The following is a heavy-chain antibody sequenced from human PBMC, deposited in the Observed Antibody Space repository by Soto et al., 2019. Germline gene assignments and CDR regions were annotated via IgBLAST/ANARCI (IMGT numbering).Heavy chain of an antibody. CDR1: GFTFSSYS. J-gene: IGHJ4*02. V-gene: IGHV3-21*01. CDR3: ARDFYGDYYFDY. D-gene: IGHD4-17*01. Sequence: EVQLVESGGGLVKPGGSLRLSCAASGFTFSSYSVNWVRQAPGKGLEWVSSISSSSSYIYYADSVKGRFTISRDNAKNSLYLQMNSLRAEDTAVYYCARDFYGDYYFDYWGQGTLVTVSS. CDR2: ISSSSSYI.